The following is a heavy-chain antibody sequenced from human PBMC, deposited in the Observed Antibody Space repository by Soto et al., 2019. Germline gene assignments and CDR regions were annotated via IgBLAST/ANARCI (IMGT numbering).Heavy chain of an antibody. CDR1: GFTFSSYT. J-gene: IGHJ5*01. CDR3: ATPPDYNGNDS. CDR2: VSGSGGST. D-gene: IGHD1-20*01. V-gene: IGHV3-23*01. Sequence: EVQLLESGGGLVQPGGSLRLSCAASGFTFSSYTMSWVRQAPGKGLEWISAVSGSGGSTYYADSVKGRFTISRDNSKDTLYLQMNNLRAEDTAVYYCATPPDYNGNDSWGQGTLVTVSS.